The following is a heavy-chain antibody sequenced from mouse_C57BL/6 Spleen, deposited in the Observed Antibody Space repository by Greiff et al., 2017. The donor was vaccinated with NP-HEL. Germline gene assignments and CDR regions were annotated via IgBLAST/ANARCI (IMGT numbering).Heavy chain of an antibody. J-gene: IGHJ1*03. CDR3: AREGYDGYFDV. CDR2: ISSGSSTI. CDR1: GFTFSDYG. Sequence: EVMLVESGGGLVKPGGSLKLSCAASGFTFSDYGMHWVRQAPEKGLEWVAYISSGSSTIYYADTVKGRFTISRDNAKNTLFLQMTSLRSEDTAMYYCAREGYDGYFDVWGTGTTVTVSS. D-gene: IGHD3-1*01. V-gene: IGHV5-17*01.